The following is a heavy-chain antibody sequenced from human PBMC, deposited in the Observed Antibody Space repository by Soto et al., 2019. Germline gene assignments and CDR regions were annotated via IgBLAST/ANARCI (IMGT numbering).Heavy chain of an antibody. D-gene: IGHD5-18*01. V-gene: IGHV2-70*01. Sequence: SGPTLVNPTQTLTLTCTFSGFSLSTSGMCVSWIRQPPGKALEWLALIDWDDDKYYSTSLKTRLTISKDTSKNQVVLTMTNMDPVDTATYYCARIRALGYSYGTYYYYYGMDVWGQGTTVTVSS. J-gene: IGHJ6*02. CDR3: ARIRALGYSYGTYYYYYGMDV. CDR1: GFSLSTSGMC. CDR2: IDWDDDK.